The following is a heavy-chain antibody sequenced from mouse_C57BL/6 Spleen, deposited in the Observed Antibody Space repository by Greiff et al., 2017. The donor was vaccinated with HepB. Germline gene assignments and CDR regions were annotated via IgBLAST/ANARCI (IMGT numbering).Heavy chain of an antibody. Sequence: VQPKQSGPELVKPGASVKISCKASGYSFTGYYMNWVKQSPEKSLEWIGEINPSTGGTTYNQKFKAKATLTVDKSSSTAYMQLKSLTSEDSAVYYCARFPDGYYEGAMDYWGQGTSVTVSS. V-gene: IGHV1-42*01. D-gene: IGHD2-3*01. CDR1: GYSFTGYY. CDR3: ARFPDGYYEGAMDY. J-gene: IGHJ4*01. CDR2: INPSTGGT.